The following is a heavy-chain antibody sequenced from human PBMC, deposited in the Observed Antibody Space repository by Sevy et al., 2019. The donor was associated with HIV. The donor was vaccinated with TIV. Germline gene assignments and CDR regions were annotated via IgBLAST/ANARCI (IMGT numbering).Heavy chain of an antibody. J-gene: IGHJ4*01. CDR3: ARGHYDFWSSYFDN. D-gene: IGHD3-3*01. CDR1: GYTFNNNY. CDR2: INPNTEGT. Sequence: ASVKVSCKASGYTFNNNYMHWVRQAPGQGPEWMGWINPNTEGTNYAQKFQGRITMSRDMSVNTAYMELTSLRSDDTAVYFCARGHYDFWSSYFDNWGQGTLVTVSS. V-gene: IGHV1-2*02.